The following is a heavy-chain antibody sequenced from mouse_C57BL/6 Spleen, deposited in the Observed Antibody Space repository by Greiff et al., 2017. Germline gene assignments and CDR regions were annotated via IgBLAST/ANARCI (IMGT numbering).Heavy chain of an antibody. CDR2: IYPGSGNT. J-gene: IGHJ4*01. CDR3: ARLSNYDYDGYAMDY. Sequence: QVQLQQSGPELVKPGASVKISCKASGYSFTSSYIHWVKQRPGQGLEWIGWIYPGSGNTKYNEKFKGKATLTADTSSSTAYMQLSSLTSEDSAVYYCARLSNYDYDGYAMDYWGQGTSVTVSS. CDR1: GYSFTSSY. D-gene: IGHD2-4*01. V-gene: IGHV1-66*01.